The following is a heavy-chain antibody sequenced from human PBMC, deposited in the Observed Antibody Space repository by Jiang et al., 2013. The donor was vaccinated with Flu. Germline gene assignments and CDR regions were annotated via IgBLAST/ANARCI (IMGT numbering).Heavy chain of an antibody. CDR2: INTNTGDP. V-gene: IGHV7-4-1*02. CDR1: GYTFKSFA. J-gene: IGHJ4*02. CDR3: ARHGYYGSGTYLPF. Sequence: QSGSELKKPGASVKVSCKASGYTFKSFALNWVRQAPGQGLEWMGGINTNTGDPTYAHDFTGRFVFSLDSSATTTYLEISSLKVDDTAMYYCARHGYYGSGTYLPFWGQGTLVTVSS. D-gene: IGHD3-10*01.